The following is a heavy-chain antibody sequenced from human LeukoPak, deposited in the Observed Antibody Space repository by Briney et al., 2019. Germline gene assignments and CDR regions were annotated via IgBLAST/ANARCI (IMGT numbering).Heavy chain of an antibody. CDR2: IYYRGNT. V-gene: IGHV4-59*08. J-gene: IGHJ6*02. Sequence: SETLSLTCTVSGGSISGYYWSWIRQPPGKGLEWIGYIYYRGNTIYNPSLKGRVTMSVDTSGNQFSLKLSSVTAADTAVYYCAGHDEIAVFRNGLDVWGQGTTVTVS. CDR1: GGSISGYY. CDR3: AGHDEIAVFRNGLDV. D-gene: IGHD6-19*01.